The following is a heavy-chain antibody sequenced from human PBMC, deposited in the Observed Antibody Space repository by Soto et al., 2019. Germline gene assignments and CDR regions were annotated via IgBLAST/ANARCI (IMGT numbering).Heavy chain of an antibody. J-gene: IGHJ6*02. Sequence: ESLKISCKGSGYSFTSYWIGWVRQMPGKGLEWMGIIYPGDSDTRYSPSFQGQVTISADKSISTAYLQWSSLKASDTAMYYCARHRITGTTGYYYGMDVWGQGTTVTVSS. D-gene: IGHD1-7*01. CDR2: IYPGDSDT. CDR3: ARHRITGTTGYYYGMDV. V-gene: IGHV5-51*01. CDR1: GYSFTSYW.